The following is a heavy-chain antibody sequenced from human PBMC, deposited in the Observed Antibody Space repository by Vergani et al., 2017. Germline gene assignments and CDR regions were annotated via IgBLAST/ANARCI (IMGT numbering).Heavy chain of an antibody. J-gene: IGHJ6*02. CDR1: GGSISSGSYY. CDR2: FYTGGGT. Sequence: QVQLQESGPGLVRPSQTLSLPCTVSGGSISSGSYYWSWFRQPAGKGLEWIGRFYTGGGTSYNTSLKSRVTISVDTSKNQFSLQLSSVTAADTAVYYCARDPLYSTTWPFLLLDMDVWGQGTTVTVSS. CDR3: ARDPLYSTTWPFLLLDMDV. V-gene: IGHV4-61*02. D-gene: IGHD6-13*01.